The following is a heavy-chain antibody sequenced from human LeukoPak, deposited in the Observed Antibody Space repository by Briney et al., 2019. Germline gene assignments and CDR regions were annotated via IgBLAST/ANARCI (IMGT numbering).Heavy chain of an antibody. CDR3: ARYGHSPFFDY. CDR1: GGTFKNYA. J-gene: IGHJ4*02. D-gene: IGHD4-17*01. CDR2: INPSGGST. Sequence: ASVKVSCKASGGTFKNYAISWVRQAPGQGLEWMGIINPSGGSTTNAQKFQGRVIMTRDMSTSTVYMELSSLRSEDTAVYFCARYGHSPFFDYWGQGTLVIVSS. V-gene: IGHV1-46*02.